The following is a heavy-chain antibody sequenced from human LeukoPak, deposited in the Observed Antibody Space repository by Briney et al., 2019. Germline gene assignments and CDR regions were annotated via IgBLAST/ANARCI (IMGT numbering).Heavy chain of an antibody. CDR2: ISHDGSNK. V-gene: IGHV3-30*19. D-gene: IGHD1-26*01. CDR3: AKAIVREYYFDY. J-gene: IGHJ4*02. CDR1: GFTFTSHG. Sequence: GGSLRLSCAASGFTFTSHGMHWVRQAPGKGLEWVAVISHDGSNKYYADSVKGRFTISRDNSENTLYLQMNSLRAEDTAVYYCAKAIVREYYFDYWGQGTLVTVSS.